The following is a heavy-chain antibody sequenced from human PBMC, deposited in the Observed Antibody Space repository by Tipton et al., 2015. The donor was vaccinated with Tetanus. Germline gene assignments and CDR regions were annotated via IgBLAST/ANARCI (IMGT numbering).Heavy chain of an antibody. D-gene: IGHD2-8*02. CDR2: IYFREDT. CDR3: AGVTAQRTELYFEH. V-gene: IGHV4-59*01. Sequence: TLSLTCRVSGDSITDSHWSWIRQPPGKGLEWIAKIYFREDTNYNPSLKSRVTISMDRSENQISLKMTSVTAADTAVYYCAGVTAQRTELYFEHWGQGTQVTVSS. CDR1: GDSITDSH. J-gene: IGHJ1*01.